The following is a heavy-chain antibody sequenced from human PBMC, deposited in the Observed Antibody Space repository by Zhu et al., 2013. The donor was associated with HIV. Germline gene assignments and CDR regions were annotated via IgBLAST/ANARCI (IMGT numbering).Heavy chain of an antibody. CDR2: INPNSGGT. Sequence: QVQLVQSGAEVTKPGASVKVSCKASGYTFNDYYMHWVRQAPGQGLEWMGWINPNSGGTNYAQKFQGRVTMTRDTSINTAYMELSRLRSDDTAVYYCARVVRPYYDFWSGALDYWGQGTLVTVSS. CDR1: GYTFNDYY. CDR3: ARVVRPYYDFWSGALDY. V-gene: IGHV1-2*02. J-gene: IGHJ4*02. D-gene: IGHD3-3*01.